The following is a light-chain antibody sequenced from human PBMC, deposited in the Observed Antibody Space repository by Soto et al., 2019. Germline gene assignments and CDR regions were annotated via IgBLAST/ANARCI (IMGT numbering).Light chain of an antibody. CDR3: QQFISYPLT. Sequence: DIQLTQSPPFLSASVGDRVTITCRASQGISTYLAWHQQRPGKAPKVLIHAASTLQSGVPSRFSGSGSGTEFTLTISSLQPEDFATYSCQQFISYPLTFGGGTKVEIK. CDR1: QGISTY. V-gene: IGKV1-9*01. CDR2: AAS. J-gene: IGKJ4*01.